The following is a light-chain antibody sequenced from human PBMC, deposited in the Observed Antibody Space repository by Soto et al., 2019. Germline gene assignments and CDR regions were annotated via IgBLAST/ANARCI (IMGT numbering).Light chain of an antibody. CDR2: GAS. Sequence: EIVLTQSPGTLSLSPGEGATLSCRASQSVGSSYLAWYQQQPGQAPRLLIYGASNRATGIPDRFSGSGSGTDFTLTISRLEPEDFAVYYCQQYGSSPPAWTFGQGTKV. V-gene: IGKV3-20*01. CDR1: QSVGSSY. CDR3: QQYGSSPPAWT. J-gene: IGKJ1*01.